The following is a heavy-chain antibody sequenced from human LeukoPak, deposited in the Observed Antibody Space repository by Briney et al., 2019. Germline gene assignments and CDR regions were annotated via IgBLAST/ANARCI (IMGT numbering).Heavy chain of an antibody. J-gene: IGHJ3*02. CDR2: TSPSGGTI. D-gene: IGHD3-3*01. CDR3: AREKKTEWTTGAFDM. CDR1: GFTFSDYY. V-gene: IGHV3-11*01. Sequence: GGSLRLSCAASGFTFSDYYMSWIRQAPETGLEWLSYTSPSGGTIYYTDSVKGRFTMSRDNAQNALYLEMNGLRAEDTAVYYCAREKKTEWTTGAFDMWGQGTMVIVSS.